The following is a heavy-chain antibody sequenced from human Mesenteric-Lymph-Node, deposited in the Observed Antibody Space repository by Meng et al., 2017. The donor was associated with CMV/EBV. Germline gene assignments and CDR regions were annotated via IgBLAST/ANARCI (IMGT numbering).Heavy chain of an antibody. Sequence: GESLKISCATSGFTFSSYSMNWVRQAPGKGLDWVSYISSGSSSKHYADSVKGRFTISRDNAKNSLYLQMDRLRTEDTAVYYCAREGSFRMDVWGQGTTVTVSS. D-gene: IGHD2-21*01. J-gene: IGHJ6*02. CDR3: AREGSFRMDV. V-gene: IGHV3-21*05. CDR1: GFTFSSYS. CDR2: ISSGSSSK.